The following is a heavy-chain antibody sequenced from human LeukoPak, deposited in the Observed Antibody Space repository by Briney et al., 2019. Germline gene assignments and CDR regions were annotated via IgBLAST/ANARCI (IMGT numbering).Heavy chain of an antibody. Sequence: GGSLRLSCAASGFTFSSYGMSWVRQAPGKGLEWVSGINWNGGSTGYADSVKGRFTISRDNAKNSLYLQMDSLRAEDTALYYCARGYGSGSYMYYMDVWGKGTTVTVSS. CDR2: INWNGGST. J-gene: IGHJ6*03. D-gene: IGHD3-10*01. CDR1: GFTFSSYG. V-gene: IGHV3-20*04. CDR3: ARGYGSGSYMYYMDV.